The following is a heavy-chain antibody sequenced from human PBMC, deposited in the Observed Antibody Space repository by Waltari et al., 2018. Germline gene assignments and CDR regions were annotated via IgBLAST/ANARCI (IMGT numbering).Heavy chain of an antibody. J-gene: IGHJ4*02. V-gene: IGHV3-7*01. CDR1: GFTFRSYW. CDR2: IKQDGSEK. CDR3: ARVVGQFDY. Sequence: EVQLVESGGGLVQPGGSLRLSCAASGFTFRSYWMSWVRQAPGKGLEWVANIKQDGSEKYYVDSVKGRFTISRDNAKNSLYLEMNSLRAEDTAVYYCARVVGQFDYWGQGTLVTVSS. D-gene: IGHD2-21*01.